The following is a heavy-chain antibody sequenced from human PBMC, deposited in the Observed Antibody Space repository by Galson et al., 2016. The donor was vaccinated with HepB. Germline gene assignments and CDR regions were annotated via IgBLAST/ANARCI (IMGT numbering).Heavy chain of an antibody. J-gene: IGHJ5*02. V-gene: IGHV1-69*13. Sequence: SVKVSCKASGGNFSSYGISWVRQAPGQGLEWMGGIIPIFGTSNYAQKFQGRVTITADGSTSTAYMELSSLRSEDTAVYYCARDLRYYDKNWFDPWGQGTLVTVSS. CDR2: IIPIFGTS. CDR3: ARDLRYYDKNWFDP. CDR1: GGNFSSYG. D-gene: IGHD3-22*01.